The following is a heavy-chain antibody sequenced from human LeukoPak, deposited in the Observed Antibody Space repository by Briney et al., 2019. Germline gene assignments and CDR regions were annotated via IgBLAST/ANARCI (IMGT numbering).Heavy chain of an antibody. CDR2: INDRGHT. V-gene: IGHV4-34*01. D-gene: IGHD4-23*01. CDR1: GGSFSGYH. Sequence: SETLSLTCAVHGGSFSGYHWNWIRQFRGKGLEWIGEINDRGHTNYNPSLESRVTISVDTSKKQFSLKLSSVAAADTAVYYCARDPTTVVTTPYYFDFWGQGTLVTVSS. CDR3: ARDPTTVVTTPYYFDF. J-gene: IGHJ4*02.